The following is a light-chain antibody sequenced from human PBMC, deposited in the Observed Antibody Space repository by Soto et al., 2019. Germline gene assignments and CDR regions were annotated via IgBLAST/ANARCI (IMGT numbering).Light chain of an antibody. CDR3: QQYSSYSYT. J-gene: IGKJ5*01. CDR1: QVISTS. Sequence: GESVTITCRASQVISTSLAWYQVKPGKAPKLLIYAASTLESGVPSRFSATVSGTEFSLTITSLQPEDFATYYCQQYSSYSYTFGQVTRLEIK. CDR2: AAS. V-gene: IGKV1-9*01.